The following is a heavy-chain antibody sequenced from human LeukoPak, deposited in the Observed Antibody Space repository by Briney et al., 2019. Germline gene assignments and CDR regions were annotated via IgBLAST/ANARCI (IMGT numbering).Heavy chain of an antibody. V-gene: IGHV3-30*02. D-gene: IGHD5-18*01. CDR3: ARDAAYGYDRFDS. J-gene: IGHJ4*02. CDR1: GFTFSSYG. CDR2: IRYDGSNK. Sequence: GGSLRLSCVASGFTFSSYGMHWVRQAPGRGLEWVAFIRYDGSNKYYVDSVKGRFTISRDNAKNSLSLQMNSLRAEDTAVYYCARDAAYGYDRFDSWGQGTQVTVSS.